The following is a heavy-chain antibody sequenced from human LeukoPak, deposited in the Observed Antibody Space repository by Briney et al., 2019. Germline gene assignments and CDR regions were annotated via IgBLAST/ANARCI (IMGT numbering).Heavy chain of an antibody. CDR2: ISSSSSYI. J-gene: IGHJ4*02. CDR3: ATYRQVLLPFES. Sequence: EGSLRLSCAASGFTFSSYSMNWVRQAPGKGLEWVSSISSSSSYIYYADSVKGRFTISRDNAKNSLYLQMNSLRAEDTAIYYCATYRQVLLPFESWGQGTLVTVSS. CDR1: GFTFSSYS. V-gene: IGHV3-21*04. D-gene: IGHD2-8*02.